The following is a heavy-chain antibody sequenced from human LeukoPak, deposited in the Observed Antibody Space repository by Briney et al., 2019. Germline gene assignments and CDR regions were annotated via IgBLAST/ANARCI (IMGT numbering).Heavy chain of an antibody. J-gene: IGHJ1*01. CDR1: GFTFSSYW. V-gene: IGHV3-7*01. D-gene: IGHD1-14*01. Sequence: QPGGSLRLSCVAAGFTFSSYWMSWVRHAPGKGLEWVANIKQDGSEKYYVDSVKGRFTISRDNAKNLLYLQMKSLRAEDTAVYYSARVDPDRMGFQHWGQGTLVTVSS. CDR3: ARVDPDRMGFQH. CDR2: IKQDGSEK.